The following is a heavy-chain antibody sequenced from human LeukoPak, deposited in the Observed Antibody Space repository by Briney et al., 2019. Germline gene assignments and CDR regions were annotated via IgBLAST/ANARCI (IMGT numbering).Heavy chain of an antibody. D-gene: IGHD6-13*01. V-gene: IGHV3-7*01. CDR3: AREVAVGIGAYNF. CDR1: GFTFTRFY. J-gene: IGHJ4*02. CDR2: INLDGSEQ. Sequence: PGGSLRLYCVASGFTFTRFYMSWVRQAPGKGLEWVANINLDGSEQYYVDSVKGRFTISRDNAKNSLYLQMNSLWAEDTAVYYCAREVAVGIGAYNFWGQGTLVTVSS.